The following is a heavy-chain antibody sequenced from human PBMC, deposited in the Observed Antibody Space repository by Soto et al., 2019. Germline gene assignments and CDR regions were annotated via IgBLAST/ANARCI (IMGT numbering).Heavy chain of an antibody. Sequence: SETLSLTCTVSGGSISSGDYYWSWIRQPPGKGLEWIGYIYYSGSTYYNPSLKSRVTISVDTSKNQFSLKLSTVTAADKAVYFCAREVLGLTTVIMNPGGRFDPWGQGTLVTVSS. J-gene: IGHJ5*02. D-gene: IGHD4-17*01. CDR2: IYYSGST. CDR1: GGSISSGDYY. V-gene: IGHV4-30-4*01. CDR3: AREVLGLTTVIMNPGGRFDP.